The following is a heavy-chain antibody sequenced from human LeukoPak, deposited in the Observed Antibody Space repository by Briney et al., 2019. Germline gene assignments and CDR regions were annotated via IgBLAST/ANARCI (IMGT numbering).Heavy chain of an antibody. CDR1: GASISSSGYY. CDR2: IYYSGST. CDR3: ATSHDYGDLDAFDI. J-gene: IGHJ3*02. Sequence: SETLSLTCTVSGASISSSGYYWGWIRQPPGKGLEWIGSIYYSGSTYYNPSLKSRVTISVDTSKNQFSLKLSTVTAADTAVYYCATSHDYGDLDAFDIWGQGTMVTVSS. D-gene: IGHD4-17*01. V-gene: IGHV4-39*07.